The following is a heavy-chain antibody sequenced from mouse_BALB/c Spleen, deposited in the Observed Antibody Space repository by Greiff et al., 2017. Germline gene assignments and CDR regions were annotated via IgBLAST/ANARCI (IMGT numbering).Heavy chain of an antibody. V-gene: IGHV2-9-2*01. CDR1: GFSLTSYD. CDR3: VREDHAMDY. CDR2: IWTGGGT. J-gene: IGHJ4*01. Sequence: VHLVESGPGLVAPSQSLSITCTVSGFSLTSYDISWIRQPPGKGLEWLGVIWTGGGTNYNSAFMSRLSISKDNSKSQVFLKMNSLQTDDTAIYYCVREDHAMDYWGQGTSVTVSS.